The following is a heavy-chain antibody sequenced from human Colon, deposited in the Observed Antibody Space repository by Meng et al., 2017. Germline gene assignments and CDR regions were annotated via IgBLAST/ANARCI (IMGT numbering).Heavy chain of an antibody. CDR3: ATYTFTAMPY. CDR1: GVSISSYW. V-gene: IGHV3-74*01. Sequence: EEQVVDSGAGLVQPAATLRLSCAASGVSISSYWLSWVRQTAGKGLVWIARVSNDENITSNASSKHRVFIVTRDNDNHLLYLKMSSMAVDEAVYYYCATYTFTAMPYWGQGTLVTVSS. D-gene: IGHD5-18*01. J-gene: IGHJ4*02. CDR2: VSNDENIT.